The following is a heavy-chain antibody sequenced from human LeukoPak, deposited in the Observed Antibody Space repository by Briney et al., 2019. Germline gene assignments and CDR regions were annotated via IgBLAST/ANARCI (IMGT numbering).Heavy chain of an antibody. J-gene: IGHJ5*02. CDR3: ARLEGYSSSGGSWFDP. D-gene: IGHD6-13*01. Sequence: SETLSLTCTVSGGSISSSSYNWGWIRQPPGKGLEWIGSIYYSGSTYYNPSLKSRVTISVDTSKNQFSLKLSSVTAADTAVYYCARLEGYSSSGGSWFDPWGQGTLVTVSS. CDR2: IYYSGST. CDR1: GGSISSSSYN. V-gene: IGHV4-39*01.